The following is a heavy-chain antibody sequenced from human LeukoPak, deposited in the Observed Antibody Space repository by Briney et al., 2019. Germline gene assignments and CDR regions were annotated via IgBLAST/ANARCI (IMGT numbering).Heavy chain of an antibody. CDR1: GVSISSGGYY. CDR2: IYYSGST. J-gene: IGHJ4*02. Sequence: SETLSLTCTVSGVSISSGGYYWSWIRQQPGKGLEWIGYIYYSGSTHYNPSLKSRVTISVDTSKNQFSLKLSSVTAADTAVYYCARDGIGSSSRRGYWGQGTLVTVSS. CDR3: ARDGIGSSSRRGY. V-gene: IGHV4-31*03. D-gene: IGHD6-13*01.